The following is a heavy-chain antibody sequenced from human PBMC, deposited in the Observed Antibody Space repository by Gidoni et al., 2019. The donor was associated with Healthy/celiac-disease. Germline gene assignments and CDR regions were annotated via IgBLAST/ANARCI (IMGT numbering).Heavy chain of an antibody. Sequence: EVQLVESGGGLVQPGRSLRLSCTASGFTFGDYALSWFRQAPGKGLEWVGFIRSKAYGGTTEYAASVKGRFTISRDDSKSIAYLQMNSLKTEDTAVYYCTRDRDIWSGYYHAAFDYWGQGTLVTVSS. CDR1: GFTFGDYA. D-gene: IGHD3-3*01. CDR3: TRDRDIWSGYYHAAFDY. V-gene: IGHV3-49*03. J-gene: IGHJ4*02. CDR2: IRSKAYGGTT.